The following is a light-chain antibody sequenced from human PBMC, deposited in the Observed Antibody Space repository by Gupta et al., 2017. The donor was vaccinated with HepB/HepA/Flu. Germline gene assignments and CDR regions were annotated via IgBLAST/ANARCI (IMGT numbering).Light chain of an antibody. CDR3: QAWDSSSVV. CDR2: QDT. CDR1: KLGDKY. Sequence: SYELTQPPSVSVSPGQTASITCSGDKLGDKYVCWYQQKPGQSPVLVIYQDTKRPSGIPERFSGSNSGNTATLSISGTQAMDEADYFCQAWDSSSVVFGGGTKLTVL. J-gene: IGLJ2*01. V-gene: IGLV3-1*01.